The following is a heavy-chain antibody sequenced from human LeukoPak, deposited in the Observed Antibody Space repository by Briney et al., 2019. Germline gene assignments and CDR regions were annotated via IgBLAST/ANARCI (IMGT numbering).Heavy chain of an antibody. D-gene: IGHD3-9*01. CDR2: INHSGRT. Sequence: PSENLSLTCAVYGGSFCGFYWGWLRPAPGKGLEWGFEINHSGRTNSKPSLKSRVTISVDTAKNQFSLKLSSVTAAETAVYYCERGRRYYDILTGMGNYFGYWGQGTLVTVSS. J-gene: IGHJ4*02. V-gene: IGHV4-34*01. CDR1: GGSFCGFY. CDR3: ERGRRYYDILTGMGNYFGY.